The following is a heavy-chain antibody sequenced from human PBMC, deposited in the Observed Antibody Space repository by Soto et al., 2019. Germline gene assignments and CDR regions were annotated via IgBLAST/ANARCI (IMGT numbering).Heavy chain of an antibody. D-gene: IGHD2-15*01. CDR3: ARGQVTATGFDY. V-gene: IGHV3-30-3*01. J-gene: IGHJ4*02. Sequence: QVQLVESGGGVIQPGRSLRLSCVVSGFTFSSYAMHWVRQAPGKGLEWVAVISYDGSKKYYADSVKGRFTISRDNSKNTLYLQMNSLRVEDMAVYYCARGQVTATGFDYWGQGTLVTVSS. CDR2: ISYDGSKK. CDR1: GFTFSSYA.